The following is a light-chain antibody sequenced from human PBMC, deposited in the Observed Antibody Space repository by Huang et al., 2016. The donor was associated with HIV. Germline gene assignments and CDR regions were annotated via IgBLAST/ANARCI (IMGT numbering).Light chain of an antibody. CDR3: QQSYNIPRT. CDR1: QIINRY. CDR2: GAS. Sequence: DIQMTQAPSSLSVPVGDRVIITCRASQIINRYLNWYQQMSGRAPKLLISGASTLQGGVSPRFSGSGSGTDFTLTITDVQPEDSATYFCQQSYNIPRTFGQGTLLEI. J-gene: IGKJ2*01. V-gene: IGKV1-39*01.